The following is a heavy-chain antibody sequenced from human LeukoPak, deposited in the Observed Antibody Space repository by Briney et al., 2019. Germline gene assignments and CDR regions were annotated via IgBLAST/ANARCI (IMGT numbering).Heavy chain of an antibody. V-gene: IGHV3-48*01. Sequence: AGGSLRLSCAASGFTFSSYSMNWVRQAPGKGLEWVSYISSSSSTIYYADSVKGRFTISRDNAKNSLYLQMNSLRAEDTAVYYCARDHGAPLDYWGQGTLVTVSS. CDR3: ARDHGAPLDY. D-gene: IGHD3-10*01. J-gene: IGHJ4*02. CDR2: ISSSSSTI. CDR1: GFTFSSYS.